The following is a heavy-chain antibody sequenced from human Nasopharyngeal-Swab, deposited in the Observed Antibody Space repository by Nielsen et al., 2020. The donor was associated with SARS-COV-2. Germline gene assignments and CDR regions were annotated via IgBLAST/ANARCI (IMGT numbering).Heavy chain of an antibody. CDR2: INPSGGST. J-gene: IGHJ4*02. V-gene: IGHV1-46*01. D-gene: IGHD6-13*01. Sequence: VRKAPGQGLGWMGIINPSGGSTSYAQNFQGRVTMTRDTSASTVYMELSSLRSEDTAVYYCTRKQKCEYYFDYWGQGTLVTVSS. CDR3: TRKQKCEYYFDY.